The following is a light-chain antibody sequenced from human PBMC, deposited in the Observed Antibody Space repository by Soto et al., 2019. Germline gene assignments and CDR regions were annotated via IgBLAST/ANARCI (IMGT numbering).Light chain of an antibody. Sequence: QSVLTQPPSVSGAPGQRVTISCAGSASNIGASYDVHWYQQVPGTAPKLLIYGNFNRPSGVPDRFSGSKSGTSASLAITGLRSDDEADYYCAAWDDNLNAYVFGSGTKLTVL. J-gene: IGLJ1*01. V-gene: IGLV1-40*01. CDR1: ASNIGASYD. CDR3: AAWDDNLNAYV. CDR2: GNF.